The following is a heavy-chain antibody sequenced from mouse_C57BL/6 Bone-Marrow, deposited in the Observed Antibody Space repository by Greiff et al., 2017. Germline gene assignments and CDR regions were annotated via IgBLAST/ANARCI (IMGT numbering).Heavy chain of an antibody. J-gene: IGHJ4*01. CDR2: IYPRSGNT. D-gene: IGHD2-5*01. CDR3: ARWDYSNYLYAMDY. Sequence: VQLQQSGAELARPGASVKLSCKASSYTFTSYGISWVKQRTGQGLEWIGEIYPRSGNTYYNEKFKGKATLTADKSSSTAYMELRSLTSEDSAVYFCARWDYSNYLYAMDYWGQGTSVTVSS. V-gene: IGHV1-81*01. CDR1: SYTFTSYG.